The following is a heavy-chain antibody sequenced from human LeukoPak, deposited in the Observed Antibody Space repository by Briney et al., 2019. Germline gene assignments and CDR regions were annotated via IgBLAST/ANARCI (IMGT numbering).Heavy chain of an antibody. Sequence: PSETLSLTCTVSGGSISSYYWSWIRQPPGKGLEWIGYIYYSGSTNYNPSLKSRVTISVDTSKNQFSLKLSSVTAADTAVYYCGGNDYDSSGHYYDYWGQGTLVTVSS. J-gene: IGHJ4*02. CDR2: IYYSGST. D-gene: IGHD3-22*01. CDR1: GGSISSYY. CDR3: GGNDYDSSGHYYDY. V-gene: IGHV4-59*08.